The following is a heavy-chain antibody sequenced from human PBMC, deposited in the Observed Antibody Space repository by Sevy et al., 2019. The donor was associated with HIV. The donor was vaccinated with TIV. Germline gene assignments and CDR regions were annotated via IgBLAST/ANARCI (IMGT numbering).Heavy chain of an antibody. CDR3: AKSLAVRLGYYGMDV. Sequence: GGSLRLSCAASGFTFSSDGMHWVHQAPGKGLEWVAFIRYDGNNKYYADSVKGRFTISRDNSKNTLYLQMNSLRAEDTAVYYCAKSLAVRLGYYGMDVWGQGTTVTVSS. J-gene: IGHJ6*02. CDR1: GFTFSSDG. D-gene: IGHD3-16*01. V-gene: IGHV3-30*02. CDR2: IRYDGNNK.